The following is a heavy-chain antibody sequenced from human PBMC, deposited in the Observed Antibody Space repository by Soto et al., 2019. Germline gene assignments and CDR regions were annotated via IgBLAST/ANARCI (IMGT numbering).Heavy chain of an antibody. J-gene: IGHJ2*01. D-gene: IGHD3-16*02. V-gene: IGHV3-53*02. CDR2: IYSGGST. CDR1: GFTVSSNY. Sequence: EVQLVETGGGLIQPGGSLRLSCAASGFTVSSNYMSWVRQAPGKGLEWVSVIYSGGSTYYADSVKGRFTISRDNSKNTLYLQMNSLRAEDTAVYYCARTASLGELSKLRNWYFDLWGRGTLVTVSS. CDR3: ARTASLGELSKLRNWYFDL.